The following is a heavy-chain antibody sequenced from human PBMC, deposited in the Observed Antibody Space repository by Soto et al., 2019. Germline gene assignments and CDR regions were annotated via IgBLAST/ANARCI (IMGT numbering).Heavy chain of an antibody. CDR1: GFTFSSYS. CDR2: ISSSSSYI. D-gene: IGHD3-3*01. CDR3: ASAYFWSGDYSRRSFDY. Sequence: EVQLVASGGGLVKPGGSLRLSCAASGFTFSSYSMNWVRQAPGKGLEWVSSISSSSSYIYYADSVKGRFTISRDNAKNSQYVQMNSLLAENSAMYYCASAYFWSGDYSRRSFDYWGQGTLVTVSS. V-gene: IGHV3-21*01. J-gene: IGHJ4*02.